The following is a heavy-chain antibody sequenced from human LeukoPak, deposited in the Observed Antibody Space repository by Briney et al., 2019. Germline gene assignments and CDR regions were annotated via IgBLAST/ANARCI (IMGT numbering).Heavy chain of an antibody. CDR3: ARQDCYSANCHLEY. CDR2: IYPGDSVT. V-gene: IGHV5-51*01. Sequence: GESLKISCKGSGYSFSSYWIGWVRQMPGKGLEWMGIIYPGDSVTRYSPSLQGQVSFSVDKSINTAYLQWSTLEASDTAMYYCARQDCYSANCHLEYWGQGTLVTVSS. CDR1: GYSFSSYW. D-gene: IGHD2-2*01. J-gene: IGHJ4*02.